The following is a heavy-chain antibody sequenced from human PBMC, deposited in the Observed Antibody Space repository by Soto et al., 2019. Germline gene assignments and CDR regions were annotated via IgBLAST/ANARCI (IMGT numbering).Heavy chain of an antibody. V-gene: IGHV3-7*04. CDR3: ARGDYYDSSGPFSDAFDI. Sequence: EMQLMESGGGLVQPGGSLRLSCAASGFTFSTYWMSWVRQAPGKGLEWVANIKPDGSEKWYVDSVKGRFTISRDNTKNSLYLQLNSLRVEDTAVYYCARGDYYDSSGPFSDAFDIWGQGTMVTVSS. D-gene: IGHD3-22*01. CDR1: GFTFSTYW. J-gene: IGHJ3*02. CDR2: IKPDGSEK.